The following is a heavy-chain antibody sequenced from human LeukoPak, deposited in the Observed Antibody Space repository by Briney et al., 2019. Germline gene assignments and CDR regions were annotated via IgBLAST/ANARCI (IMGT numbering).Heavy chain of an antibody. CDR2: ISWNSGSI. D-gene: IGHD6-19*01. CDR3: AKAAYSSGWYHFDY. Sequence: GGSLRLSCAASGFTFSSYAMHWVRQAPGKGLEWVSGISWNSGSIGYADSVKGRFTISRDNAKNSLYLQMNSLRAEDTALYYCAKAAYSSGWYHFDYWGQGTLVTVSS. J-gene: IGHJ4*02. CDR1: GFTFSSYA. V-gene: IGHV3-9*01.